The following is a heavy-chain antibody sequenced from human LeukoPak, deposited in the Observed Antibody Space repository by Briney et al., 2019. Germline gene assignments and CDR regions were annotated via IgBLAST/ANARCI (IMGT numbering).Heavy chain of an antibody. Sequence: PGRSLRLSCAASGFTFSSSGMHWVRQAPGKGLEWVAVISYDGSNKYYADSVEGRFTFSRDNSKNTLYLQMNSLRAEDTAVYYCAKGYCSNSVCHSLDYWGQGTLVTVSS. CDR2: ISYDGSNK. J-gene: IGHJ4*02. D-gene: IGHD2-8*01. V-gene: IGHV3-30*18. CDR1: GFTFSSSG. CDR3: AKGYCSNSVCHSLDY.